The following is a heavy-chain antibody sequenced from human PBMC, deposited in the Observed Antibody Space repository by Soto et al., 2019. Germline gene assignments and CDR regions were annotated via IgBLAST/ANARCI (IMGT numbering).Heavy chain of an antibody. J-gene: IGHJ5*02. CDR3: ATSKYQLPSFDP. Sequence: QVQLQESGPGLVTPSQTLSLTCTVSGGSISSGGYYWSWIRQHPGKGLEWIGYIYYSGSTYYNPSLKSRVTISVDTSKNQFSLKLSSVTAADTAVYYCATSKYQLPSFDPWCQGTLVTVSS. V-gene: IGHV4-31*03. D-gene: IGHD2-2*01. CDR1: GGSISSGGYY. CDR2: IYYSGST.